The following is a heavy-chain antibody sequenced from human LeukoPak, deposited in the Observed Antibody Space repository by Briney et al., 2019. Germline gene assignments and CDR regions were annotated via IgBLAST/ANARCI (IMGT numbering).Heavy chain of an antibody. D-gene: IGHD2-15*01. V-gene: IGHV3-23*01. Sequence: GGSLRPSCAASGFTFSSYAMSWVRQAPGKRLQSVSAISGSGGSTYYADSVKGRFTIPRDNSKNTLYLQMNSLRAEDTAVYYCAKDLHRNIVVVVAATPFDYWGRGTLVTVSS. CDR1: GFTFSSYA. CDR3: AKDLHRNIVVVVAATPFDY. CDR2: ISGSGGST. J-gene: IGHJ4*02.